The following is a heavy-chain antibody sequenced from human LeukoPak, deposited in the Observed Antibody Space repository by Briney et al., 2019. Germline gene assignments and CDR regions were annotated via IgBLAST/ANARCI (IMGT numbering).Heavy chain of an antibody. Sequence: GGSLRLSCAVSGFTVSTNYMSWVRQAPGKGLEWVSIIHRDGSAYYADSVKGRFTISRDNSKNTLYIQMNSLRAEDTGVYYCARDGEHVLAHDYWGQGTLVTVSS. CDR1: GFTVSTNY. J-gene: IGHJ4*02. CDR2: IHRDGSA. V-gene: IGHV3-66*01. D-gene: IGHD3-10*01. CDR3: ARDGEHVLAHDY.